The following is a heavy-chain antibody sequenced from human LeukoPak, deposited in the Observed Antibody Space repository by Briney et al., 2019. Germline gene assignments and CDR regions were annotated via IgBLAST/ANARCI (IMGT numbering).Heavy chain of an antibody. CDR3: VRDLILTWTPRDDFDH. D-gene: IGHD3/OR15-3a*01. Sequence: QSGGSLRLSCAASGFTFSGYWMRWVRQAPGKGLEWVSRINEGGSVISYADSVKGRVTISRENAKNTVYLKMDSLIAEDTAVYYCVRDLILTWTPRDDFDHWGQGTLVTVSS. CDR1: GFTFSGYW. V-gene: IGHV3-74*01. CDR2: INEGGSVI. J-gene: IGHJ4*02.